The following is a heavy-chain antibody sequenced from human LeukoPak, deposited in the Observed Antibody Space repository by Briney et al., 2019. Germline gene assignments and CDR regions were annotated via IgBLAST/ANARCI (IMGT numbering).Heavy chain of an antibody. V-gene: IGHV3-7*03. CDR1: GFAFDNYW. Sequence: SGGSLRLSCAASGFAFDNYWMTWVRQAPGKGLEWVANMKQDGSEQYYVDSVKGRFTISRDNAKNSLYLQMNSLRAEDTAVYYCARDRAIDFWSGYSDFQHWGQGTLVTVSS. CDR3: ARDRAIDFWSGYSDFQH. D-gene: IGHD3-3*01. CDR2: MKQDGSEQ. J-gene: IGHJ1*01.